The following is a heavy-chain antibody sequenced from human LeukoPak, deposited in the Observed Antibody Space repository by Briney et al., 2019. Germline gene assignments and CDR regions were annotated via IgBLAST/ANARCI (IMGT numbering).Heavy chain of an antibody. CDR3: ARAELRYFDWLLPFDY. Sequence: GASVKVFCKASGYTFTSYYMHWVRQAPGQGLEWMGIINPSGGSTSYAQKFQGRVTMTRDTSTSTVYMELSSLRSEDTAVYYCARAELRYFDWLLPFDYWGQGTLVTVSS. CDR2: INPSGGST. V-gene: IGHV1-46*01. D-gene: IGHD3-9*01. J-gene: IGHJ4*02. CDR1: GYTFTSYY.